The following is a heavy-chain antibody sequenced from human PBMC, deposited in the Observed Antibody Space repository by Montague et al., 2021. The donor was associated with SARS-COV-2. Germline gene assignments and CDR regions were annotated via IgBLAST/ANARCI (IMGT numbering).Heavy chain of an antibody. CDR2: IYPDGST. D-gene: IGHD2-8*01. CDR1: GFIVSNKY. Sequence: SLRLSCAASGFIVSNKYMSWVRQAAGKGPDWVSIIYPDGSTYYSDSLKGRFTISRDNSKNTLYLQMNDLEPEDTAVYYCATSGAPNLGDSWGQGTLVTVSS. V-gene: IGHV3-53*01. CDR3: ATSGAPNLGDS. J-gene: IGHJ4*02.